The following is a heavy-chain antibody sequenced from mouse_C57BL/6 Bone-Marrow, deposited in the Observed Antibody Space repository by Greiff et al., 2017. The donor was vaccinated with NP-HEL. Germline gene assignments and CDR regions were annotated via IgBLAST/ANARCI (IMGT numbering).Heavy chain of an antibody. J-gene: IGHJ2*01. Sequence: VQLVESGAELVRPGTSVKVSCKASGYAFTNYLIEWVKQRPGQGLEWIGVINPGSGGTNYTDKFKGKATLPTDKSSSTAYMQLSSLTSEDSAVDVCARDCPNYYGSSYPDYWGQGTTLTVSS. CDR2: INPGSGGT. CDR3: ARDCPNYYGSSYPDY. V-gene: IGHV1-54*01. D-gene: IGHD1-1*01. CDR1: GYAFTNYL.